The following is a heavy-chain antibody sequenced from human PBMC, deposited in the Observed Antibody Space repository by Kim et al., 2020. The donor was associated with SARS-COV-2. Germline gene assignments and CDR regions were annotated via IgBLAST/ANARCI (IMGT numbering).Heavy chain of an antibody. D-gene: IGHD3-10*01. Sequence: SVKVSCKASGGTFSSYAISWVRQAPGQGLEWMGGIIPIFGTANYAQKFQGRVTITADESTSTAYMELSSLRSEDTAVYYCARVNGIDALWFGEKAQRGAFDTWGQGTMVTVSS. J-gene: IGHJ3*02. V-gene: IGHV1-69*13. CDR1: GGTFSSYA. CDR3: ARVNGIDALWFGEKAQRGAFDT. CDR2: IIPIFGTA.